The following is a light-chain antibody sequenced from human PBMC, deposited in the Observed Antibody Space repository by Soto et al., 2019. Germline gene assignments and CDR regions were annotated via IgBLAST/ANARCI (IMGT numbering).Light chain of an antibody. J-gene: IGKJ5*01. CDR3: QQYNNWPPIT. CDR2: GAS. CDR1: QSVSSN. V-gene: IGKV3-15*01. Sequence: IVMTHSPATLSVSPWERATLFCRGSQSVSSNLAWYQQKPGQAPRLLIYGASTRATGIPARFSGSGSGTEFTLTISSLQSEDFAVYYCQQYNNWPPITFGQGTRLEIK.